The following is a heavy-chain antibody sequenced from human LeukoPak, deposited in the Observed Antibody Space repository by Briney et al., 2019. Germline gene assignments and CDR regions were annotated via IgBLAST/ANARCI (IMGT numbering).Heavy chain of an antibody. CDR1: GFTFSSYA. J-gene: IGHJ6*02. CDR2: ISGSGGST. D-gene: IGHD3-22*01. Sequence: GGSLRLSCAASGFTFSSYAMSWVRQAPGKGLEWVSAISGSGGSTYYADSVKGRFTISRDNSKNTLYLQMNSLRAEDTAVYYCATGAANYYDSSGYYGPSGPPYYYYGMDVWGQGTTVTVSS. CDR3: ATGAANYYDSSGYYGPSGPPYYYYGMDV. V-gene: IGHV3-23*01.